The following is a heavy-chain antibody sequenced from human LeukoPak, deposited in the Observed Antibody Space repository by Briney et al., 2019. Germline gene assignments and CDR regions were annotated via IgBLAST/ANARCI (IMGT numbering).Heavy chain of an antibody. CDR1: GFTFSSYW. J-gene: IGHJ4*02. D-gene: IGHD1-14*01. CDR2: INSDGSST. Sequence: GGSLRLSCAASGFTFSSYWMHWVRQAPGKGLVWVSRINSDGSSTSYADSVKGRFTISRDNAKNSLYLQMNSLRAEDTAVYYCARKNHGGYFDYWGQGTLVTVSS. V-gene: IGHV3-74*01. CDR3: ARKNHGGYFDY.